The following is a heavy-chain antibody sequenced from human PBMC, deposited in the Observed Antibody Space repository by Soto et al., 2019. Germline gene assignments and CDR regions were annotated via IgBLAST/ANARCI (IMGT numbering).Heavy chain of an antibody. D-gene: IGHD3-10*01. V-gene: IGHV4-34*01. CDR2: INHSGST. CDR1: GGSFSGYY. J-gene: IGHJ6*02. Sequence: SETLSLTCAVYGGSFSGYYWSWIRQPPGKGLEWIGEINHSGSTNYNPSLKSRVTISVDTSKNQFSLKLSSVTAADTAVYYCARDRYYYGSGSLDYYYGMDVWGQGTTVTVSS. CDR3: ARDRYYYGSGSLDYYYGMDV.